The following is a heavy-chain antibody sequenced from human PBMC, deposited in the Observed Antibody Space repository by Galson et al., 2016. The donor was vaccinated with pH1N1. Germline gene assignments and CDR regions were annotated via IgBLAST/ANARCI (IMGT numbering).Heavy chain of an antibody. D-gene: IGHD2-15*01. V-gene: IGHV1-8*01. CDR3: ARGGYCSGGSCYDVFDY. CDR1: GYTFTDYD. J-gene: IGHJ4*02. CDR2: MNPNNDNT. Sequence: SVKVSCKASGYTFTDYDINWVRQGTGQGLEWMGWMNPNNDNTGYAQKFQGRVTMTRNTSISTAYMELSNLGSEDNAVYYCARGGYCSGGSCYDVFDYWGQGTLVTVS.